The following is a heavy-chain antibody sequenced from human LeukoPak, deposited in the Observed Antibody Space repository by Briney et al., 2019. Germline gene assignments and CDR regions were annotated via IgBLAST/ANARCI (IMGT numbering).Heavy chain of an antibody. V-gene: IGHV1-69*04. CDR3: ARDYLVCGSTSCLGGS. D-gene: IGHD2-2*01. J-gene: IGHJ5*02. CDR2: IIPILGIA. CDR1: GGTFSSYT. Sequence: SVKVSCKASGGTFSSYTISWVRQAPGQGLEWMGRIIPILGIANYAQKFQGRVTITADKSTSTAYMELSSLRSEDTAVYYCARDYLVCGSTSCLGGSWGQGTLVTVSS.